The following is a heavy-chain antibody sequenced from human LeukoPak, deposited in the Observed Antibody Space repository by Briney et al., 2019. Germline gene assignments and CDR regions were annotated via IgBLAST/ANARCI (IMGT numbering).Heavy chain of an antibody. CDR1: GGSISSYY. CDR3: AREQGGLGYCSGGSCWGPYYYYYMDV. J-gene: IGHJ6*03. Sequence: NPSETLSLTCTVSGGSISSYYWSWIRQPAGKGLEWIGRIYTSGSTNYNPSLKSRVTMSVDTSKNQFSLKLSSVTAADTAVYYCAREQGGLGYCSGGSCWGPYYYYYMDVWGKGTTVTVSS. V-gene: IGHV4-4*07. CDR2: IYTSGST. D-gene: IGHD2-15*01.